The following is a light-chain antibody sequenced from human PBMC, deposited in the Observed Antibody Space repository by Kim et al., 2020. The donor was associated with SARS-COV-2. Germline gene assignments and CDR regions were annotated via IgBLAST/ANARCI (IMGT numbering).Light chain of an antibody. CDR1: QGINNY. J-gene: IGKJ1*01. V-gene: IGKV1-27*01. CDR3: QKYDSAPWT. Sequence: ASGGARITITCRASQGINNYLAWYQQKPGKPPKLLIYAASALQSGVSSRFSGSGSGTDFTLTVTSLQPEDVATYYCQKYDSAPWTFGLGTKVDIK. CDR2: AAS.